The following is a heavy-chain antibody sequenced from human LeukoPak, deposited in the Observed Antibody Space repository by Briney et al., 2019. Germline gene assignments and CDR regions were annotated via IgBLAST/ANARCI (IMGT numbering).Heavy chain of an antibody. CDR1: GYTFTGYY. CDR2: INPNSGGT. CDR3: ARELGYCSSTSCYRGGDY. J-gene: IGHJ4*02. D-gene: IGHD2-2*02. Sequence: ASVTVSCKASGYTFTGYYMHWVRQAPGQGLEWMGWINPNSGGTNYAQKFQGRVTMTRDTSISTAYMELSRLRSDDTAVYYCARELGYCSSTSCYRGGDYWGQGTLVTVSS. V-gene: IGHV1-2*02.